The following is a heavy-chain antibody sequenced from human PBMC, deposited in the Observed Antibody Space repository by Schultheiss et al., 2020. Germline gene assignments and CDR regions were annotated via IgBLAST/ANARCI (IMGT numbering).Heavy chain of an antibody. V-gene: IGHV4-28*02. Sequence: SQPLSLTCAVSGYSISSSNWWGWIRQPPGKGLEWIGYICYSGSIYYNPSLKSRVTMSVDTSKNQFSLKLSSVTAVDTAVYYCARGIGYSGYDYEPAFDYWGQGTLVTVSS. CDR2: ICYSGSI. D-gene: IGHD5-12*01. J-gene: IGHJ4*02. CDR3: ARGIGYSGYDYEPAFDY. CDR1: GYSISSSNW.